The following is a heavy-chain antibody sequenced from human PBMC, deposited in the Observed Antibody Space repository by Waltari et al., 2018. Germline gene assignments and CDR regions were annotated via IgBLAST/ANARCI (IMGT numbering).Heavy chain of an antibody. CDR1: GFPLSNARMG. CDR2: FFSYAEI. CDR3: TRISPRLYYYMDV. Sequence: QLTLKESGTVLGKSTQTLTLTCTVSGFPLSNARMGVSWIRQPPGKAREWLAHFFSYAEISYNRALKCRLTSSRDTSKIHVVLTMTNVEPVYTATYFCTRISPRLYYYMDVWGKGTTVTFSS. V-gene: IGHV2-26*01. J-gene: IGHJ6*03.